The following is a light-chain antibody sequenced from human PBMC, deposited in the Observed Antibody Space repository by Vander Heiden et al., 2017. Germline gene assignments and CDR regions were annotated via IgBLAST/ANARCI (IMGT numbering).Light chain of an antibody. CDR3: QEWDSSTEV. CDR1: KGGDKD. V-gene: IGLV3-1*01. Sequence: SYELTPPPSVAVSPGQTGSITCSGEKGGDKDACGHQQQPGQSPGLVIYQGSKRAAGIPGRFSGSDSGNTATLTIRGTEARDEADYYWQEWDSSTEVFGGGTKLTVL. J-gene: IGLJ2*01. CDR2: QGS.